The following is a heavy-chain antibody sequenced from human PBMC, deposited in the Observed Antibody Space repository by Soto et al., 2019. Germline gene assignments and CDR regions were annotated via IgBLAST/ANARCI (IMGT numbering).Heavy chain of an antibody. CDR3: ARSLYYYGSGGYLPLVYSYSSSLDV. Sequence: ASVKVSCKASGGTFSSYTISWVRQAPGQGLEWMGRIIPILGIANYAQKFQGRVTITADKSTSTAYMELSSLRSEDTAVYYCARSLYYYGSGGYLPLVYSYSSSLDVGGKGTRVTFS. V-gene: IGHV1-69*02. CDR2: IIPILGIA. CDR1: GGTFSSYT. J-gene: IGHJ6*03. D-gene: IGHD3-10*01.